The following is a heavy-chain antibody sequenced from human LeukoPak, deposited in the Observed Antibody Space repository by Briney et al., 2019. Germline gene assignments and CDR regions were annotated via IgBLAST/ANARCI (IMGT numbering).Heavy chain of an antibody. CDR2: ISRNSSNR. CDR3: GKDEKGFGMQTSH. D-gene: IGHD3-10*01. V-gene: IGHV3-23*01. CDR1: GFAFRSYA. Sequence: GGSLRLSCAASGFAFRSYAVSWVRQAPGKGLEGGSGISRNSSNRYYADSVKGRFTFSRDNPRNTLYLQMNRLRGEDTAVYYFGKDEKGFGMQTSHWGQGTLVTVSP. J-gene: IGHJ4*02.